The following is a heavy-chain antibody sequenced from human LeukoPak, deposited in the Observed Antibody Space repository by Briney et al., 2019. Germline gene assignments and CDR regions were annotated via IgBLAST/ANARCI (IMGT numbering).Heavy chain of an antibody. CDR2: IYYSGST. CDR3: ARDKVVPAAIYYYYYMDV. CDR1: GGSFSGYY. Sequence: SETLSLTCAVYGGSFSGYYWSWIRQPPGKGLEWIGYIYYSGSTNYNPSLKSRVTISVDTSKNQFSLKLSSVTAADTAVYYCARDKVVPAAIYYYYYMDVWGKGTTVTVSS. V-gene: IGHV4-59*01. D-gene: IGHD2-2*01. J-gene: IGHJ6*03.